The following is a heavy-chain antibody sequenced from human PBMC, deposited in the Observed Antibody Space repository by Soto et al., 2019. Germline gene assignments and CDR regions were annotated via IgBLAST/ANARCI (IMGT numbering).Heavy chain of an antibody. Sequence: GGSLTLSCAASGLTFSIYAMSWVRQARGKGVEWVSAMSGSSGSTYYADSVKGRFTISRENSKNTLYLQMNSLRAEDTAVYYCAKPLVSRSSVPFDPWGQGTLVTVSS. CDR3: AKPLVSRSSVPFDP. CDR1: GLTFSIYA. J-gene: IGHJ5*02. D-gene: IGHD6-6*01. V-gene: IGHV3-23*01. CDR2: MSGSSGST.